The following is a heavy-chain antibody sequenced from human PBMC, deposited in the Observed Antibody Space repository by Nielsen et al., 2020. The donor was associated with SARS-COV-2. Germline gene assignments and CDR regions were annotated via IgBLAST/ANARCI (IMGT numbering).Heavy chain of an antibody. V-gene: IGHV3-21*01. CDR1: GFTFSSYS. CDR3: ARDRDLEGGEFDY. D-gene: IGHD3-16*01. Sequence: GEFLKISCAASGFTFSSYSMNWVRQAPGKGLEWVSPISSSSSYIYYADSVKGRFTISRDNAKNSLYLQMNSLRAEDTAVYYCARDRDLEGGEFDYWGQGTLVTVSS. J-gene: IGHJ4*02. CDR2: ISSSSSYI.